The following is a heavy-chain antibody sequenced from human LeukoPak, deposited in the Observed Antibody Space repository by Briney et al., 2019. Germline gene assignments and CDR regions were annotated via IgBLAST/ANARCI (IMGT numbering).Heavy chain of an antibody. CDR3: ASGLTDTAMVSVVDY. V-gene: IGHV4-39*07. J-gene: IGHJ4*02. CDR1: GGSISSSSYY. Sequence: SETLSLTCTVSGGSISSSSYYWGWIRQPPGKGLEWIGSIYYSGSTYYNPSLKSRVTISVDTSKNQFSLKLSSVTAADTAVYYCASGLTDTAMVSVVDYWGQGTLVTVSS. CDR2: IYYSGST. D-gene: IGHD5-18*01.